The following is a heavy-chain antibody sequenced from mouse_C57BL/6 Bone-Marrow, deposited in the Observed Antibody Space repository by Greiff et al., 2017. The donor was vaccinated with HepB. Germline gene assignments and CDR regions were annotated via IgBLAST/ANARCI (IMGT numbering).Heavy chain of an antibody. J-gene: IGHJ1*03. CDR3: ASPYYYGSGPFTDYFDV. Sequence: QVQLQQSGPELVKPGASVKISCKASGYAFSSSWMNWVKQRPGKGLEWIGRIYPGDGDTNYNGKFKGKATLTADKSSSTAYMQLSSLTSEDSAVYFCASPYYYGSGPFTDYFDVWGTGTTVTVSS. CDR1: GYAFSSSW. CDR2: IYPGDGDT. D-gene: IGHD1-1*01. V-gene: IGHV1-82*01.